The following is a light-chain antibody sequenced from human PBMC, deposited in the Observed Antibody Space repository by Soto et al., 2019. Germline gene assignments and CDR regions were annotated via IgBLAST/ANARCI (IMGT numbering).Light chain of an antibody. CDR1: QSVSTTY. Sequence: EIVLTQSPGTLSLSPGERATLSCRASQSVSTTYLAWYQQKPGQAPRLLIYGASSRATGIPDRFSGSGSGTDFTLTISSLEPEDFAVYYCQQRSNWQAWKFGQGTKVDIK. CDR3: QQRSNWQAWK. V-gene: IGKV3D-20*02. J-gene: IGKJ1*01. CDR2: GAS.